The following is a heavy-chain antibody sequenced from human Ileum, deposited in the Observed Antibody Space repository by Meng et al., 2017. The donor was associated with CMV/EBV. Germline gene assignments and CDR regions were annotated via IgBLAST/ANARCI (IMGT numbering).Heavy chain of an antibody. Sequence: QVHQVQSVSELKKRGASVKVSCKTSGYTFTSNNIIWVRQAPGQGPEWMGWIDTNTGNPTYAQGFTGRFVFSLDTSVNTAYLEISSLKAEDTAVYYCARDGLSGRYFDYWGQGTLVTVSS. CDR3: ARDGLSGRYFDY. CDR1: GYTFTSNN. J-gene: IGHJ4*02. D-gene: IGHD1-26*01. V-gene: IGHV7-4-1*02. CDR2: IDTNTGNP.